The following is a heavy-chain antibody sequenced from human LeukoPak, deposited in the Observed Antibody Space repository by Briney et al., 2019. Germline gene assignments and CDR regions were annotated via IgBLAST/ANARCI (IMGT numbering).Heavy chain of an antibody. Sequence: PGGSLRLSCAASEFIFSNYGMHWVRQAPGKGLEWVAVISCDGSDKYYADSVKGRFTISRDNSRNTLYLQMNSLRAEDTAVYYCARESYSSSWFDYWGQGTLVTVSS. V-gene: IGHV3-30*03. CDR1: EFIFSNYG. CDR2: ISCDGSDK. CDR3: ARESYSSSWFDY. J-gene: IGHJ4*02. D-gene: IGHD6-13*01.